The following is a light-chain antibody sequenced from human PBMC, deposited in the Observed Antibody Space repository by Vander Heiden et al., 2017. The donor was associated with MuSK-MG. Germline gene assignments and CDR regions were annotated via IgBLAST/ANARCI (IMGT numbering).Light chain of an antibody. V-gene: IGKV1-39*01. CDR1: HSISNY. Sequence: DIQMTQSPSSLSASVGDRVTITCRASHSISNYLNWYQQKPGKAPKLLIYAASSLQSGVPSRFRGSGSGTDFTLTISSLQPEDFAIYYCQQSDSSPWTFGQGTKVEIK. CDR3: QQSDSSPWT. CDR2: AAS. J-gene: IGKJ1*01.